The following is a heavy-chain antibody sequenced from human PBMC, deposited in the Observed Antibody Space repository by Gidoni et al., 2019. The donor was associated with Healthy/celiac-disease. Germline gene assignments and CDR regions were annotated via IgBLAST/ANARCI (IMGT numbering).Heavy chain of an antibody. CDR2: INHSGST. CDR3: AREGSGRLDY. J-gene: IGHJ4*02. V-gene: IGHV4-34*01. D-gene: IGHD3-10*01. Sequence: QVQLQQWGAGLLKPSETLSPTCAVYGGSFSGYYWSWIRQPPGKGLEWIGEINHSGSTNYNPSLKSLVTISVDTSKNQFSLKLSSVTAADTAVYYCAREGSGRLDYWGQGTLVTVSS. CDR1: GGSFSGYY.